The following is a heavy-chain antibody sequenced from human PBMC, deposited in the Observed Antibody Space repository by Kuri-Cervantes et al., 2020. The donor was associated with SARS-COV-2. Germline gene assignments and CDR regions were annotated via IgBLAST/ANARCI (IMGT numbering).Heavy chain of an antibody. D-gene: IGHD3/OR15-3a*01. V-gene: IGHV3-30*04. Sequence: GGSLRLSCSASGVTFSTYAMHWVRQAPGKGLEWVGVISYDGTDKYYGDSVKGRFTISRDNSKNTLYLQMNGLRAEDTALYFCATDQVDLRHRYTYYYMDVWGKGTTVTVSS. CDR1: GVTFSTYA. CDR2: ISYDGTDK. J-gene: IGHJ6*03. CDR3: ATDQVDLRHRYTYYYMDV.